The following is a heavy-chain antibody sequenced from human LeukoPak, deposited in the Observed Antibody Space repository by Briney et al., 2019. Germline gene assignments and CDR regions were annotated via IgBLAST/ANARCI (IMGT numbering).Heavy chain of an antibody. V-gene: IGHV4-59*08. Sequence: SETLSLTCTISGGSVSDYYWSWIRQSPGKGLEWIGYIYHTGSTTYNPSLKSRVTISGDTSENQFSLRLSSVTAADTAVYYCARASYSYDISGWVPFDYWGQGTLVTVSS. CDR2: IYHTGST. D-gene: IGHD3-22*01. CDR3: ARASYSYDISGWVPFDY. J-gene: IGHJ4*02. CDR1: GGSVSDYY.